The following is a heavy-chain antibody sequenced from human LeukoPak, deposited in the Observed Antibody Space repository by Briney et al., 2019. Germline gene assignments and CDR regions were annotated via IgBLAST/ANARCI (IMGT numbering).Heavy chain of an antibody. D-gene: IGHD2-21*02. CDR3: ARVAYCGGDCYRAEYFQH. CDR1: GVSISSYY. J-gene: IGHJ1*01. V-gene: IGHV4-4*07. CDR2: IYPSGST. Sequence: SETLSLTCTVSGVSISSYYWSWIRQPAGKGLEWVGRIYPSGSTNYNPSLKSRVTISVDTSKNQFSLKLSSVTAADTAVYYCARVAYCGGDCYRAEYFQHWGQGTLVTVSS.